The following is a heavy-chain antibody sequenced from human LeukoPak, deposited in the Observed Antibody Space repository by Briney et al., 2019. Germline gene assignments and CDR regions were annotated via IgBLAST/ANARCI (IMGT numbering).Heavy chain of an antibody. CDR2: IVVGSGNT. J-gene: IGHJ3*02. V-gene: IGHV1-58*01. Sequence: VKVSCKASGFTFTSSAVQWVRQARGQRLEWIGWIVVGSGNTNYAQKFQGRVTMTRDTSTSTVYMELTSLRSEDTAVYYCARDGLYCTNGVCSSDIWGQGTLVTVSS. CDR1: GFTFTSSA. CDR3: ARDGLYCTNGVCSSDI. D-gene: IGHD2-8*01.